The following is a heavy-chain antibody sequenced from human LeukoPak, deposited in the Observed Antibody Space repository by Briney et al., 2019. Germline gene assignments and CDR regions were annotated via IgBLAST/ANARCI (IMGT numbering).Heavy chain of an antibody. CDR1: GFTFTTYW. D-gene: IGHD1-26*01. CDR3: ARVSLLIDY. Sequence: GGSLRLSCAASGFTFTTYWMSWVRQAPGKGLEWVANMKPDGSEIFYVDSVKGRFTISRDNAKNPLYLQMNSLRAEDTALYYCARVSLLIDYWGQGTLVTVSS. CDR2: MKPDGSEI. V-gene: IGHV3-7*03. J-gene: IGHJ4*02.